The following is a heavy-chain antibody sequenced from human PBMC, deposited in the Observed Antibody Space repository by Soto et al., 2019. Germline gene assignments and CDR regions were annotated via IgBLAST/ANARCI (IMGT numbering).Heavy chain of an antibody. CDR1: GFTFSSYW. D-gene: IGHD3-10*01. V-gene: IGHV3-74*01. CDR3: ARDHRPLAYYYGSESPHWFDP. Sequence: GGSLRLSCAASGFTFSSYWMHWVRQAPGKGLVWVSRINSDGSSTSYADSVKGRFTISRDNAKNTLYLQMNSLRAEDTAVYYCARDHRPLAYYYGSESPHWFDPWGQGTLVTSPQ. CDR2: INSDGSST. J-gene: IGHJ5*02.